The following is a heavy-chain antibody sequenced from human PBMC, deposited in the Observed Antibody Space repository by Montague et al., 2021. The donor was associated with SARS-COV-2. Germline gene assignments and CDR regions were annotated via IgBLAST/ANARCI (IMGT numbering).Heavy chain of an antibody. CDR3: VRDQGRSNWNYTDY. Sequence: SETLSLTCTVSGGSISGYYWSWFRQSAGKGLEWIGRIYNSGSTSYNPSLKSRVTMSVDTSKNQFSLKLSSMTAADTAVYYCVRDQGRSNWNYTDYWGQGTLVTVSS. CDR2: IYNSGST. CDR1: GGSISGYY. J-gene: IGHJ4*02. V-gene: IGHV4-4*07. D-gene: IGHD1-20*01.